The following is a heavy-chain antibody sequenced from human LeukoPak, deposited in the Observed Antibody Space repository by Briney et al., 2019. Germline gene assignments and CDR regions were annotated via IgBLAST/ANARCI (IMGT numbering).Heavy chain of an antibody. D-gene: IGHD3-22*01. CDR1: GFTFSSYI. V-gene: IGHV3-21*01. J-gene: IGHJ3*02. Sequence: GGSLRLSCAASGFTFSSYIMNWVRQAPGKGLEWVSSISSSSSYIYYADSVKGRFTISRDNAKNSLYLQMNSLRAEDTAVYYCARVKVASNYYDSSGPNDAFDIWGQGTMVTVSS. CDR3: ARVKVASNYYDSSGPNDAFDI. CDR2: ISSSSSYI.